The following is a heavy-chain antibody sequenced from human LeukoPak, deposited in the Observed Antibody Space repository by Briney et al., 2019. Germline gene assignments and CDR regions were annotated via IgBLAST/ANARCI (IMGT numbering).Heavy chain of an antibody. Sequence: SETLSLTCAVYGCSFNNYYWNWIRQPPGKGLEWIGEINARGDTNYNPSLKSRVTISVDTSKKQFSLRLTSMIAADTALYYCARGQVPAARGYNWFDPWGQGTLVTVSS. CDR3: ARGQVPAARGYNWFDP. D-gene: IGHD2-2*01. CDR1: GCSFNNYY. CDR2: INARGDT. V-gene: IGHV4-34*01. J-gene: IGHJ5*02.